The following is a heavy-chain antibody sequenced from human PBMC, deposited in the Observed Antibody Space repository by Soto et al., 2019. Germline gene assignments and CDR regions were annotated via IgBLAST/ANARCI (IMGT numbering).Heavy chain of an antibody. D-gene: IGHD3-22*01. Sequence: EVQLVESGGGLVQPGGSLRLSCEASGFTFSSYWMHWVRQAPGKGLVWVSRINSDGSSTSYADSVKGRFTISRDNAKNTLDLQMNSLRAEDTAVYHCARTSYYDSSGPTDAFDIWGQGTMVTVSS. V-gene: IGHV3-74*01. CDR3: ARTSYYDSSGPTDAFDI. J-gene: IGHJ3*02. CDR1: GFTFSSYW. CDR2: INSDGSST.